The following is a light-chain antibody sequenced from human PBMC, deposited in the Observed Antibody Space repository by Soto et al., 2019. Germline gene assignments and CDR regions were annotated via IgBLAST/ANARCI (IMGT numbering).Light chain of an antibody. CDR3: QQYGSSPPVT. V-gene: IGKV3-20*01. CDR1: QSVSSSY. J-gene: IGKJ4*01. Sequence: EIVLTQSPGTLSLPPGERATLSCRASQSVSSSYLAWYQQKPGQAPRLLIYGASSRATGIPDRFCGSGSGTDFTLTISRLEPEDFAVYYCQQYGSSPPVTFGGGTKVEIK. CDR2: GAS.